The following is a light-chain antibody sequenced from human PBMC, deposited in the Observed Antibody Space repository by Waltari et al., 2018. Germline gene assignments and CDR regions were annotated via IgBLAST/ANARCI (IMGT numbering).Light chain of an antibody. Sequence: FMLTQPHSVSESPGKTVTISCTRSNGSIASNFVQWYQQRPGSAPTVVIYADDQRSHGLSDRFSGSVDRSSNSSSLTITSLKTDDEAYYHCQSQDSKFLKVFGGGTKLTVL. J-gene: IGLJ2*01. CDR1: NGSIASNF. CDR3: QSQDSKFLKV. CDR2: ADD. V-gene: IGLV6-57*03.